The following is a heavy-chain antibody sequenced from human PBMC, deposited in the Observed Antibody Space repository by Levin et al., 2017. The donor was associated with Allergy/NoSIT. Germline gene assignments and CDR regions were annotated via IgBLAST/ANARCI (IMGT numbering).Heavy chain of an antibody. J-gene: IGHJ4*02. CDR3: ARVRHHYDTSGYFYDPTFFDY. Sequence: SQTLSLTCTVSGVPISGNYWSWIRQPPGKGLEWIGHIYYSGSTNYSPSLKSRVTISLDTSRKQVSLKLRSVTAADTATYYCARVRHHYDTSGYFYDPTFFDYWGQGKPVTVSS. CDR2: IYYSGST. CDR1: GVPISGNY. D-gene: IGHD3-22*01. V-gene: IGHV4-59*01.